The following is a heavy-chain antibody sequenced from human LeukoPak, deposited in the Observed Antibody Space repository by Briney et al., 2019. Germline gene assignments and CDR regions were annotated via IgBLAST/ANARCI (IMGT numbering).Heavy chain of an antibody. Sequence: GASVKVSCKASGYTLTTYDFTWVRQAPGQGLEWMGWISAYNVNTNYAQKLQGRVTMTTDTSTSTAYMELRSLTSDDTAVYYCARVGDANYYYFDYWGQGTLVTVSS. CDR2: ISAYNVNT. J-gene: IGHJ4*02. D-gene: IGHD4/OR15-4a*01. V-gene: IGHV1-18*01. CDR3: ARVGDANYYYFDY. CDR1: GYTLTTYD.